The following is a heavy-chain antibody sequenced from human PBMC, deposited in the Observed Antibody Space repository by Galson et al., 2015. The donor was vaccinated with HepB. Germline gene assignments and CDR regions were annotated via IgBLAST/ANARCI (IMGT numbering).Heavy chain of an antibody. Sequence: SVKVSCKASGYTFTGYYMHWVRQAPGQGLEWMGWINPNSGGTNYAQKFHGRVTMTRDTSISTAYMELSRLRSDDTAVYHCAREGGYSGYDSGPRYSYYYYYGMDVWGQGTTVTVSS. D-gene: IGHD5-12*01. V-gene: IGHV1-2*02. CDR2: INPNSGGT. CDR1: GYTFTGYY. CDR3: AREGGYSGYDSGPRYSYYYYYGMDV. J-gene: IGHJ6*02.